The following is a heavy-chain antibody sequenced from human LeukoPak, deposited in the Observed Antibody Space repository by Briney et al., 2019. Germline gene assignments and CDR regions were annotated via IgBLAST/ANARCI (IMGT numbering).Heavy chain of an antibody. J-gene: IGHJ4*02. CDR3: ARGRMVRGVINGDY. CDR2: INHSGST. D-gene: IGHD3-10*01. V-gene: IGHV4-39*07. CDR1: GGSISSGSYY. Sequence: SQTLSLTCTVSGGSISSGSYYWTWIRQPPGKGLEWIGEINHSGSTDYNPSLKSRVTISVDTSKNQFSLKLSSVTAADTAVYYCARGRMVRGVINGDYWGQGTLVTVSS.